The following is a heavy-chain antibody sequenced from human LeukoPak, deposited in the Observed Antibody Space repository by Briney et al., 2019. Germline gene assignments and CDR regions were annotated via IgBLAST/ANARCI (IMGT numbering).Heavy chain of an antibody. Sequence: PSETLSLTCTVSGGSISSYYWSWIRQPAGKGLEWIGRIYTSGSTNYNPSLKSRVTMSVDTSKNQFSLKLSFVTAADTAVYYCARDSPRYCSGGSCYSYMSAFDIWGQGTMVTVSS. D-gene: IGHD2-15*01. CDR1: GGSISSYY. J-gene: IGHJ3*02. CDR3: ARDSPRYCSGGSCYSYMSAFDI. V-gene: IGHV4-4*07. CDR2: IYTSGST.